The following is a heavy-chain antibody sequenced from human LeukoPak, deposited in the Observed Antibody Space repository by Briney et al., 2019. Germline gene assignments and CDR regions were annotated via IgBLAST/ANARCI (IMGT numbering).Heavy chain of an antibody. J-gene: IGHJ4*02. V-gene: IGHV3-23*01. D-gene: IGHD3-10*01. CDR2: INGSGAET. Sequence: PGGSLRLSCVASGFTFSSYAMSWVRQAPGRGLEWVSSINGSGAETWYTDSVKGRFTISRDNSKNTLYLQMNSLRAEDMAVYHCAKDYRGSDPMFDYWGQGTLVTVSS. CDR3: AKDYRGSDPMFDY. CDR1: GFTFSSYA.